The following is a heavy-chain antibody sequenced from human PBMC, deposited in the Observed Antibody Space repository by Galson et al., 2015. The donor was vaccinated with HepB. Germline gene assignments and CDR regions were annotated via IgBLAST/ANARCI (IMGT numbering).Heavy chain of an antibody. D-gene: IGHD3-3*01. CDR1: GYSFTSCW. CDR3: ARLGYDFWSGLPNWFDP. Sequence: QSGAEVKKPGESLKISCKGSGYSFTSCWIGWVRQMPGKGLEWMGIIYPGDSDTRYSPSFQGQVTISADKSISTAYLQWSSLKASDTAMYYCARLGYDFWSGLPNWFDPWGQGTLVTVSS. J-gene: IGHJ5*02. V-gene: IGHV5-51*01. CDR2: IYPGDSDT.